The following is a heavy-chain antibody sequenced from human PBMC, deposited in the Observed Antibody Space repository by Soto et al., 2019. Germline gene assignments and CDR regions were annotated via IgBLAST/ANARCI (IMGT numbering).Heavy chain of an antibody. CDR3: ARANDITPSE. V-gene: IGHV4-4*07. Sequence: TLSLTCSVSGGSISSYYWTWIRQPAGKGLEWIGRIHTSGSTNYNPSLKSRVTMSVDTSKKQFSLKVSSVTAADTAVYYCARANDITPSEWGQGTLVTVSS. CDR1: GGSISSYY. CDR2: IHTSGST. J-gene: IGHJ4*02.